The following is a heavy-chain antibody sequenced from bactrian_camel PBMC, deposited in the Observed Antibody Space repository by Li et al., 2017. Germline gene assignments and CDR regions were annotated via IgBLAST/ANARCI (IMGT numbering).Heavy chain of an antibody. Sequence: QVQLVESGGGLVRPGGSLRLSCAASGFTFSSSWMYWVRQAPGKGLDWVSTINSGSATTYYADSVKGRFTISRDIAKNTVYLEMNGLSPDETAVYYCERDLFSGFGTYWGQGTQVTVS. CDR2: INSGSATT. CDR1: GFTFSSSW. CDR3: ERDLFSGFGTY. D-gene: IGHD1*01. V-gene: IGHV3S1*01. J-gene: IGHJ4*01.